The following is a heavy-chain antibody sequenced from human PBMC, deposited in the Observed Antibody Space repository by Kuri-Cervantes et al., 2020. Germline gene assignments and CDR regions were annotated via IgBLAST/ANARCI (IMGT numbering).Heavy chain of an antibody. D-gene: IGHD5-18*01. V-gene: IGHV3-30-3*01. CDR2: ISYDGSNK. CDR1: AFTFSNFA. J-gene: IGHJ4*02. Sequence: GESLKISCAASAFTFSNFAMHWVRQAPGKGLEWVAVISYDGSNKYYTNSVKGRFTISRDNSKNTLYLQMNSLRAEDTAVYYCARDSEYTYGYFFDYWGQGTLVTVSS. CDR3: ARDSEYTYGYFFDY.